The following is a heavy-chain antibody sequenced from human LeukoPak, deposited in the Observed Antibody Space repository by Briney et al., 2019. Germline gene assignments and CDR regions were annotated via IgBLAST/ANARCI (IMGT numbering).Heavy chain of an antibody. CDR2: IYYSGST. D-gene: IGHD6-13*01. CDR1: GFAFDDYA. CDR3: ARGGRAAAGRAYYFDY. Sequence: LRLSCAASGFAFDDYAMHWVRQAPGKGLEWIGYIYYSGSTNYNPSLKSRVTISVDTSKNQFSLKLSSVTAADTAVYYCARGGRAAAGRAYYFDYWGQGTLVTVSS. V-gene: IGHV4-59*12. J-gene: IGHJ4*02.